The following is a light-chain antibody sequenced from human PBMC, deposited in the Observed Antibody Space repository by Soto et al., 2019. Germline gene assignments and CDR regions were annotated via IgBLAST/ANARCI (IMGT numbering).Light chain of an antibody. Sequence: DDVLTQSPLSLPVTLGHSASVSCRSSQSLVHGSGNTSLTWFFQRPGQSPRRLIYKVFNRDSGVPDKFSGSGSRTHFTLQITRVEAEDVGVYYCMQDTDWPHTVGQGTKLEIK. CDR1: QSLVHGSGNTS. CDR3: MQDTDWPHT. V-gene: IGKV2-30*02. CDR2: KVF. J-gene: IGKJ2*01.